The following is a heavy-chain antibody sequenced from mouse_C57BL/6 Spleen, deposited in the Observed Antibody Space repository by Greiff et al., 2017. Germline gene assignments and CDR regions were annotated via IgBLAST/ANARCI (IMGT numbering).Heavy chain of an antibody. V-gene: IGHV1-53*01. D-gene: IGHD1-1*01. CDR3: AGGLGYYGSSYGPYWYFDV. CDR2: INPSNGGT. CDR1: GYTFTSYW. J-gene: IGHJ1*03. Sequence: VQLKQPGTELVKPGASVKLSCKASGYTFTSYWMHWVKQRPGQGLVWIGNINPSNGGTNYNEKFKSKATLTVDKSSSTAYMQLSSLTSEDSAVYYCAGGLGYYGSSYGPYWYFDVWGTGTTVTVSS.